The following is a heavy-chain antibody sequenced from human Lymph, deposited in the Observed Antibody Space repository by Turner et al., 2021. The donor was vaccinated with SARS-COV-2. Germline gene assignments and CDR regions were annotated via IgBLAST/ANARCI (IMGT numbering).Heavy chain of an antibody. CDR1: GFTFSSYG. V-gene: IGHV3-33*01. D-gene: IGHD6-13*01. J-gene: IGHJ4*02. CDR3: ASEILGAAAATGDY. CDR2: IWFDGSNK. Sequence: QVQLVESGGGVVQPGRSLRLSCAASGFTFSSYGMHWVRQAQGKGLGWVAVIWFDGSNKYYADSVKGRFTISRDNSKNTLYLQMNSLRAEGTAVYYCASEILGAAAATGDYWGQGTLVTVSS.